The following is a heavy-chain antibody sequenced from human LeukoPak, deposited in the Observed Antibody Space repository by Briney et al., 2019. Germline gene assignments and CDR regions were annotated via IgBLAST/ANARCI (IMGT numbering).Heavy chain of an antibody. Sequence: GGSLRLSCAASGFTFSSYSMNWVRQAPGKGLEWVSSISSSSSYIYYADSVKGRFTISRDNAKNSLYLQMNSLRAEDTAVYYCARDGSALESYYDFWSGYYSFDYWGQGTLVTVSS. V-gene: IGHV3-21*01. CDR2: ISSSSSYI. J-gene: IGHJ4*02. CDR1: GFTFSSYS. D-gene: IGHD3-3*01. CDR3: ARDGSALESYYDFWSGYYSFDY.